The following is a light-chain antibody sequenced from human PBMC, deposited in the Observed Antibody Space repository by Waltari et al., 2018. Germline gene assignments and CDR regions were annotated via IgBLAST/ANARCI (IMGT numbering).Light chain of an antibody. CDR2: VAS. J-gene: IGLJ3*02. CDR1: SNDVGGYNY. CDR3: CSDAGSSSLV. V-gene: IGLV2-11*01. Sequence: QSALTQPRSVSGSPGQSVTISCSGTSNDVGGYNYVSWYQQHPGKAPHRIIYVASKRPPGVPDRVSGSKSGNTASLTISGLQSEDEADYFCCSDAGSSSLVFGGGSSLTVL.